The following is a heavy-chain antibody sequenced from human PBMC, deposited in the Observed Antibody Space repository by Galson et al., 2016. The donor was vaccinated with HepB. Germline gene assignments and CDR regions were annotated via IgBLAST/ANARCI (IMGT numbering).Heavy chain of an antibody. CDR3: ARTSHFNTGTFDY. Sequence: CAISGDSVSSTSANWNWIRQSPSRGLEWLGRTYYKSKWYSDYAVSVQSRITINPDTSKNQLSLQLDPMTPEDTAVYYCARTSHFNTGTFDYWGQGTLVTVSS. D-gene: IGHD1-7*01. V-gene: IGHV6-1*01. J-gene: IGHJ4*02. CDR2: TYYKSKWYS. CDR1: GDSVSSTSAN.